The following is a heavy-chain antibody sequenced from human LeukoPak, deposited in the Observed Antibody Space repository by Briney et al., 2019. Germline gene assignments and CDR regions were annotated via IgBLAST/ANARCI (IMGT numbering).Heavy chain of an antibody. CDR2: IHYSGST. J-gene: IGHJ4*02. CDR1: GGSISSSNYY. V-gene: IGHV4-39*01. Sequence: SETLSLTCTVSGGSISSSNYYWGWIRQPPGKGLEWIGSIHYSGSTYHNPSLKSRVTISVDTSKNHFSLKVTSVTAADTAVYYCARSGSIAAPLFDYWGQGTLVTVSS. CDR3: ARSGSIAAPLFDY. D-gene: IGHD6-6*01.